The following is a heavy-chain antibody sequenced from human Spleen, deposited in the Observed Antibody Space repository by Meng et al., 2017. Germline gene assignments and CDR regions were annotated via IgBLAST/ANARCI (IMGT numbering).Heavy chain of an antibody. J-gene: IGHJ5*02. V-gene: IGHV3-21*04. CDR1: GFTFSSYA. CDR2: ISDRSNYI. Sequence: GESLKISCAASGFTFSSYAMHWVRQAPGKGLEWVSSISDRSNYIYYADSVRDRFTVSRDNAKSSLYLQMNSLRAEDTAIYYCARHDWFDPWGQGTLVTVSS. CDR3: ARHDWFDP.